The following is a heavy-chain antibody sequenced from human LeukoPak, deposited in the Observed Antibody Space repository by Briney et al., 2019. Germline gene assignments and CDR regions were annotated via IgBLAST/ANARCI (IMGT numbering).Heavy chain of an antibody. Sequence: ASVNVSCKASGYTFTSYGISWVRQAPGQGLEGMGWISAYNGNTNYAQKLQGRVTMTTDTSTSTAYMELRSLRSDATAVYYCARDEPYSSGWFEVDYWGQGTLVTVSS. CDR2: ISAYNGNT. CDR3: ARDEPYSSGWFEVDY. CDR1: GYTFTSYG. V-gene: IGHV1-18*01. J-gene: IGHJ4*02. D-gene: IGHD6-19*01.